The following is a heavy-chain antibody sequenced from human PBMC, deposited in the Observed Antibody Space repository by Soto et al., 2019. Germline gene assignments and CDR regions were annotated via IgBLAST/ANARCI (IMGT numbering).Heavy chain of an antibody. CDR1: GGSFSGYY. D-gene: IGHD3-3*01. CDR3: ARDRFYYGMDV. J-gene: IGHJ6*02. CDR2: INHSGST. V-gene: IGHV4-34*01. Sequence: PTETLSLTCAVYGGSFSGYYWSWIRQPPGKGLEWIGEINHSGSTNYNPSLKSRVTISVDTSKNQFSLKLSSVTAADTAVYYCARDRFYYGMDVWGQGTSVTV.